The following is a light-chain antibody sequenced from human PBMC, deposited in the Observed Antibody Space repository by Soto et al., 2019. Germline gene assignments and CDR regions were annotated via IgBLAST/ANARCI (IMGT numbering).Light chain of an antibody. Sequence: DIQMTQSPSSLSASVGDRVTITCQASQDISNYLNWYQQRPGKPPKLLIYDASNLEPGVPSRFSGSASGTDFTFTIRSLQPEDFATYYGQQYGDLPITFGQGTRLEIK. J-gene: IGKJ5*01. CDR2: DAS. CDR3: QQYGDLPIT. CDR1: QDISNY. V-gene: IGKV1-33*01.